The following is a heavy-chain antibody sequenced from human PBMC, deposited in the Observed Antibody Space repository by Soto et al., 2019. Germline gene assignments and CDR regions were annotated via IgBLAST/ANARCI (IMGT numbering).Heavy chain of an antibody. D-gene: IGHD6-13*01. CDR3: ARVVPNTGVAAADNYYYYGMDV. J-gene: IGHJ6*02. V-gene: IGHV3-30-3*01. CDR2: ISYDGSNK. CDR1: GFTFSSYA. Sequence: GGSLRLSCAASGFTFSSYAMHWVRQAPGKGLEWVAVISYDGSNKYYADSVKGRFTISRDNSKNTLYLQMNSLRAEDTAVYYCARVVPNTGVAAADNYYYYGMDVWGQGTTVTVSS.